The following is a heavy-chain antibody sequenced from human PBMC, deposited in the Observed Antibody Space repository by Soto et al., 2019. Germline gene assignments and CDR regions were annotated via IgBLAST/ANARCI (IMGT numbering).Heavy chain of an antibody. CDR3: ARGGADHYNYGMDV. J-gene: IGHJ6*02. CDR2: MNGAATST. CDR1: GFTLTYA. Sequence: GGSLRLSCAASGFTLTYAMTWVRQPPGKGLEWVSSMNGAATSTSYANSVKGRFTMSRDNSKNTQYLEMNTLGPEDTAVYYCARGGADHYNYGMDVWGQGTTVTVSS. V-gene: IGHV3-23*05. D-gene: IGHD3-10*01.